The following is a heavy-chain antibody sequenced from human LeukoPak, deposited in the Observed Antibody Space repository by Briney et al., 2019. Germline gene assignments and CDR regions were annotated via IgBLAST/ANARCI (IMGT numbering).Heavy chain of an antibody. V-gene: IGHV1-69*05. J-gene: IGHJ4*02. CDR3: ARDDYDSSFDY. CDR1: GGTFSSYA. Sequence: VASVKVSCKASGGTFSSYAISWVRQAPGQGLEWMGRIIPIFGTANYAQKFQGRVTITTDESTSTAYMELSRLRSEDTAVYYCARDDYDSSFDYWGQGTLVTVSS. CDR2: IIPIFGTA. D-gene: IGHD3-22*01.